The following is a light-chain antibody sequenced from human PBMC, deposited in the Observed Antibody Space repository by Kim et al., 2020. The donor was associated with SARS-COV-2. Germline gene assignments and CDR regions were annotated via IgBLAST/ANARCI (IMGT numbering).Light chain of an antibody. CDR2: DVS. CDR1: GSDVGGYNY. CDR3: SSYTTSSTLVV. V-gene: IGLV2-14*03. Sequence: QSALTQPASVSGSPGQSITISCTGTGSDVGGYNYVSWYQQYPGKAPKLIISDVSSRPSGVSNRFSGSKSGNTASLTISGLQAEDEADYYCSSYTTSSTLVVFGGGTKLTVL. J-gene: IGLJ2*01.